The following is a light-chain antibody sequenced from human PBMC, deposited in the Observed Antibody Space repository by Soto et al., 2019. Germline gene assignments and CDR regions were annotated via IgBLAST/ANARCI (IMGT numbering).Light chain of an antibody. J-gene: IGKJ5*01. CDR2: KAS. CDR1: QNISPW. Sequence: DIQMTQSPSTVSASVGDRVTITCRASQNISPWLAWYQQKPGKAPKLLIYKASTLVSGVSSRFSGSGSGTEFTLTIDSLQPDDFATYYCQQYESTFITFGQGTRLETK. CDR3: QQYESTFIT. V-gene: IGKV1-5*03.